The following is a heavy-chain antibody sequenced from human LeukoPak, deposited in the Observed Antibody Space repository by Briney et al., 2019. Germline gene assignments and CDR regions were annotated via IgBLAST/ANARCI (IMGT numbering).Heavy chain of an antibody. J-gene: IGHJ4*02. CDR1: GGSISSGGYS. Sequence: PSQTLSLTCAVSGGSISSGGYSWSWIRQPPGKGLEWIGYIYHSGSSYYNPSLKSRVTISVDRSKNQFSLKLSSVTAADTAVYYCVRGRKRYVGIAAADFDYWGQGTLVTVSS. V-gene: IGHV4-30-2*01. CDR3: VRGRKRYVGIAAADFDY. CDR2: IYHSGSS. D-gene: IGHD6-13*01.